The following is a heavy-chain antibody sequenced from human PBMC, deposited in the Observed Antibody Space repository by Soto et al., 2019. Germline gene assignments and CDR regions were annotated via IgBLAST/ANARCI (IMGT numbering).Heavy chain of an antibody. D-gene: IGHD2-2*01. V-gene: IGHV3-23*01. Sequence: EVQLLESGGGLVQPGGSLRLSCAASGFTFNSYAMNWVRQAPGKGLEWVSGISTSGGATYYAVSVKGRFTISRDNSKNALYLQMTSLRAEDTAVYYCANSTGRPSGLPLYFDDWGQGTLVTVSS. J-gene: IGHJ4*02. CDR2: ISTSGGAT. CDR1: GFTFNSYA. CDR3: ANSTGRPSGLPLYFDD.